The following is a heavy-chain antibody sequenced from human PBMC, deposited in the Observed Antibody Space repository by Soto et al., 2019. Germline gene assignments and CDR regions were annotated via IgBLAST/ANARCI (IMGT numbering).Heavy chain of an antibody. V-gene: IGHV4-30-2*01. CDR2: IYHSGST. J-gene: IGHJ3*02. CDR1: GGSISSGGYS. D-gene: IGHD5-12*01. Sequence: SETLSLTCAVSGGSISSGGYSWSWIRQPPGKGLEWIGYIYHSGSTYYNPSLKSRVTISVDRSKNQFSLKLSSVTAADTAVYYCAGGWLRLGLWAFDIWGQATMATLSS. CDR3: AGGWLRLGLWAFDI.